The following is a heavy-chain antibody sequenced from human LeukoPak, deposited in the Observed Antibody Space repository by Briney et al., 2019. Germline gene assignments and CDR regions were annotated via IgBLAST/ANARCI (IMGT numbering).Heavy chain of an antibody. CDR3: ARDFPPYGDYLGDGNWFDP. Sequence: SVKVSCKASGGTFSSYAISWVRHAPGQGLEWMGGIIPIFGTANYAQKFQGRVTITTDESTSTAYMELSSLRSEDTAVYYCARDFPPYGDYLGDGNWFDPWGQGTLVTVSS. J-gene: IGHJ5*02. V-gene: IGHV1-69*05. D-gene: IGHD4-17*01. CDR2: IIPIFGTA. CDR1: GGTFSSYA.